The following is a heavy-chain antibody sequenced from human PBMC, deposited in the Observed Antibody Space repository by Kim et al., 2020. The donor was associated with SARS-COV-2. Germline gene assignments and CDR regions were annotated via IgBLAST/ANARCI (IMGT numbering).Heavy chain of an antibody. Sequence: GGSLRLSCAASGFTVSSNYMSWVRQAPGKGLEWVSVIYSGGSTYYADSVKGRFTISRDNSKNTLYLQMNSLRAEDTAVYYCARAVGDYGGNPVYSYDYWGQGTLVTVSS. CDR3: ARAVGDYGGNPVYSYDY. CDR1: GFTVSSNY. V-gene: IGHV3-53*01. CDR2: IYSGGST. D-gene: IGHD4-17*01. J-gene: IGHJ4*02.